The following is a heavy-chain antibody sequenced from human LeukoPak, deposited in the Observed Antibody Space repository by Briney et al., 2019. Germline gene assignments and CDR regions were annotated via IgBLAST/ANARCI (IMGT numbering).Heavy chain of an antibody. CDR1: GYTFTSYG. CDR2: ISAYNGNT. D-gene: IGHD3-10*01. V-gene: IGHV1-18*01. CDR3: ARDRVWFGELSYGMDV. Sequence: ASVKVYCKASGYTFTSYGISWVRQAPGQGLEWMGWISAYNGNTNYAQKLQGRVTMTTDTSTSTAYMELRSLRSDDTAVYYCARDRVWFGELSYGMDVWGQGTTVTVSS. J-gene: IGHJ6*02.